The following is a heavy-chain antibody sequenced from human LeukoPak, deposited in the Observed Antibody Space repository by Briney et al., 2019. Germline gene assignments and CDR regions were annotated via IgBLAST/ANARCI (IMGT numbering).Heavy chain of an antibody. J-gene: IGHJ4*02. D-gene: IGHD2-15*01. CDR3: TRLMYCSGGSCYSFDY. CDR1: GFTFGDYA. CDR2: IRSKAYGGTT. V-gene: IGHV3-49*04. Sequence: PGGSLRLSCTASGFTFGDYAMSWVRQAPGRGLEWVGFIRSKAYGGTTEYAASVKGRFTISRDDSKSIAYLQMNSLKTEDTAVYYCTRLMYCSGGSCYSFDYWGLGILVTVSS.